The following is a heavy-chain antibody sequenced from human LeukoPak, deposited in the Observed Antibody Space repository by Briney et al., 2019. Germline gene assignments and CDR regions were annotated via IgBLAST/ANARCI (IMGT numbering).Heavy chain of an antibody. Sequence: ASVKVSCKASGYTFTGYFIHWVRQAPGQGLEWMGWITPNSGAINYAQKFQGRVTMTRDTSISTAYMELSRLRSYDTAVYFCARESVAGMRAFDYWGQGTLVTVSS. CDR2: ITPNSGAI. J-gene: IGHJ4*02. CDR1: GYTFTGYF. V-gene: IGHV1-2*02. D-gene: IGHD6-19*01. CDR3: ARESVAGMRAFDY.